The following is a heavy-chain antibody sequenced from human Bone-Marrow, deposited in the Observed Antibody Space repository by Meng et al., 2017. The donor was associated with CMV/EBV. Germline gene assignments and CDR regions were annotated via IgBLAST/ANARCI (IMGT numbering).Heavy chain of an antibody. CDR1: GFSLSTTGMC. D-gene: IGHD2/OR15-2a*01. CDR2: IDWDDDK. CDR3: ARTPHRGFEYPYGMDV. J-gene: IGHJ6*02. V-gene: IGHV2-70*20. Sequence: SGPTLVKPTQALTLTCTFSGFSLSTTGMCVSWVRQPSGRALEWLALIDWDDDKYFTTSLKTRLTLSKATSKNQVVLTMTSMDPGDPATYYCARTPHRGFEYPYGMDVWGQATTVTISS.